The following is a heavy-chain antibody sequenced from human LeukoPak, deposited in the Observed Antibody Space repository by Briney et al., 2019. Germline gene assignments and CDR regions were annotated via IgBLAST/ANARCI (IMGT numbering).Heavy chain of an antibody. J-gene: IGHJ3*02. D-gene: IGHD5-18*01. CDR1: GASIISGSNY. CDR2: IYSSGST. V-gene: IGHV4-39*07. Sequence: SEALSLTCRVSGASIISGSNYWGWIRQPPGKTLEWIGSIYSSGSTYYNPSLKSRVIIMIDTPKNHFSLTLSFVTAADTAVYYCARSDGYGLVGIWGQGTMVTVSS. CDR3: ARSDGYGLVGI.